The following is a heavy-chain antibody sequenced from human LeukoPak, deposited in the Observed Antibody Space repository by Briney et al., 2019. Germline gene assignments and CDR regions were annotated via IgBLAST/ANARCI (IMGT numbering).Heavy chain of an antibody. CDR1: GGSISSGGYS. D-gene: IGHD3-9*01. Sequence: SETLSLTCAVSGGSISSGGYSWSWLRQPPGKGLEWIGYIYYSGSTYYNPSLKSRVTISVDTSKNQFSLKLSSVTAADTAVYYCASDILTGYAAFDYWGQGTLVTVSS. J-gene: IGHJ4*02. V-gene: IGHV4-30-4*07. CDR2: IYYSGST. CDR3: ASDILTGYAAFDY.